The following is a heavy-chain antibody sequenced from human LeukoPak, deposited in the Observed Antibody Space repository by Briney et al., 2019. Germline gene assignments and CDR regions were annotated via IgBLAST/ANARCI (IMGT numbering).Heavy chain of an antibody. CDR1: GGTFSSYA. V-gene: IGHV1-69*05. Sequence: SVKVSCKASGGTFSSYAISWVRQAPGQGLEWMGGIIPIFGTANYAQKFQGRVTTTTDESTSTAYMELSSLRSEDTAVYYCARGYSGYDREDYYYYYMDVWGKGTTVTVSS. CDR2: IIPIFGTA. CDR3: ARGYSGYDREDYYYYYMDV. J-gene: IGHJ6*03. D-gene: IGHD5-12*01.